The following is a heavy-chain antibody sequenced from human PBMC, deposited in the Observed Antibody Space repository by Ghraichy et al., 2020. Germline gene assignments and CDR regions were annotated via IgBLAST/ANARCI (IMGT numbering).Heavy chain of an antibody. CDR3: ARYLNPWSLDYHLDY. D-gene: IGHD3/OR15-3a*01. V-gene: IGHV3-30*04. J-gene: IGHJ4*02. CDR2: ISYDGSNK. CDR1: GFTFSSYA. Sequence: GGSLRLSCAASGFTFSSYAMHWVRQAPGKGLEWVAVISYDGSNKYYADSVKGRFTISRDNSKNTLYLQMNSLRAEDTAVYYCARYLNPWSLDYHLDYWGQGTLVTVSS.